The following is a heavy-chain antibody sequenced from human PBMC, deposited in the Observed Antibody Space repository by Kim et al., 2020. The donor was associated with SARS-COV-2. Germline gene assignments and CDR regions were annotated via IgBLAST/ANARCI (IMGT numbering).Heavy chain of an antibody. CDR1: GGSFSGYY. Sequence: SETLSLTCAVYGGSFSGYYWSWIRQSPGKGLEWIGEISHSGSTNYNPSLKSRVTISLDMSKSQFSLNLSSVTAADTAVYFCARGLGYFHWLLYGSFDYWGQGALVIVSS. CDR3: ARGLGYFHWLLYGSFDY. J-gene: IGHJ4*02. V-gene: IGHV4-34*01. CDR2: ISHSGST. D-gene: IGHD3-9*01.